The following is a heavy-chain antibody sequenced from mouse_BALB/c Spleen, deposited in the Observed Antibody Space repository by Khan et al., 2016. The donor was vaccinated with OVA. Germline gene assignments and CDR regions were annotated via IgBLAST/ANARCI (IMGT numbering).Heavy chain of an antibody. V-gene: IGHV5-6*01. D-gene: IGHD1-1*01. Sequence: EVQRVESGGDVVKPGGSLKLSCAASGFTFSTYGMSWVRQTPDKRLEWVATVSTGGHYTYYPDTVKGRFTISRDNAKHTLYLQMGSLKSEDTAMFYCARLAYYYDSEGFAYWGQGTLVTVAA. CDR3: ARLAYYYDSEGFAY. J-gene: IGHJ3*01. CDR1: GFTFSTYG. CDR2: VSTGGHYT.